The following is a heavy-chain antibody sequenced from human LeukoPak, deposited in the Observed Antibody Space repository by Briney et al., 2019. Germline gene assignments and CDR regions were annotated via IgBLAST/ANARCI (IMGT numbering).Heavy chain of an antibody. Sequence: SETLSLTCAVYGGSFSGYYWSWIRQPPGKGLEWIGEINHSGSTNYNPSLKSRVTISVDTSKNQLSLKLSSVTAADTAVYYCAAPSRGYSYGFRPHSFDYWGQGTLVTVSS. V-gene: IGHV4-34*01. CDR1: GGSFSGYY. J-gene: IGHJ4*02. D-gene: IGHD5-18*01. CDR2: INHSGST. CDR3: AAPSRGYSYGFRPHSFDY.